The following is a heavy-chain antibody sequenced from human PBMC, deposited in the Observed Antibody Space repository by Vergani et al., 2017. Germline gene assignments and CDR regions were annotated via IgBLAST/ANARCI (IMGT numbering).Heavy chain of an antibody. CDR1: GYTLTELS. CDR2: FDPEDGET. D-gene: IGHD4-17*01. CDR3: AAIAWMTTVTHDAFDI. V-gene: IGHV1-24*01. Sequence: QVQLVQSGAEVKKPGASVKVSCKVSGYTLTELSMHWVRQAPGKGLEWMGGFDPEDGETIYAQKFQGRVTMTEDTSTDTAYMELSSLRSEDTAVYYCAAIAWMTTVTHDAFDIWGQGTMVTVSS. J-gene: IGHJ3*02.